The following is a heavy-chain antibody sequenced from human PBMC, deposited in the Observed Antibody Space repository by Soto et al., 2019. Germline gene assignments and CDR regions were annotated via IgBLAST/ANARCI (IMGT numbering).Heavy chain of an antibody. J-gene: IGHJ3*01. D-gene: IGHD2-21*02. CDR2: INSDGRTT. V-gene: IGHV3-74*01. Sequence: EVQLVESGGGLVQPGGSLRLSCAASGFTFSHYWMHWVRQTPGKGLVWISRINSDGRTTSSADSVRGRFSMSRDNAKNSLYLQMHSLRADDTAVYFCARDIGGVTASDAFDVWGHGTMVTVSS. CDR1: GFTFSHYW. CDR3: ARDIGGVTASDAFDV.